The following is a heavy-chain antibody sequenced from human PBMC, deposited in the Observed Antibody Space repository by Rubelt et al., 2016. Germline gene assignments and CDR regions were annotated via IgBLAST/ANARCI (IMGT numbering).Heavy chain of an antibody. V-gene: IGHV1-24*01. J-gene: IGHJ4*02. CDR3: ATAIVEAPAHVPSRDN. D-gene: IGHD2-2*01. Sequence: QVQLVQSGAEVKKPGASVKVSCKVSGYTLTELSMHWVRQAPGKGLEGMGGFDPEDGETIYAQTFQGRVTMTADTSTDTAYMGLSSTNYADTAVYYCATAIVEAPAHVPSRDNWRQGTLVTVSS. CDR1: GYTLTELS. CDR2: FDPEDGET.